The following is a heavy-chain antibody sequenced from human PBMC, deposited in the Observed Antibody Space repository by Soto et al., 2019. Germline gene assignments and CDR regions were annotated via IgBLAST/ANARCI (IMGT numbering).Heavy chain of an antibody. Sequence: PSETLSLTCTVSGGSISSGDYYWSWIRQPPGKGLEWIGYIYYSGSTYYNPSLKSRVTISVDTSKNQFSLKLSSVTAADTAVYYCARGETTVTPLRYWGQGTLVTVSS. CDR2: IYYSGST. J-gene: IGHJ4*02. CDR3: ARGETTVTPLRY. D-gene: IGHD4-4*01. V-gene: IGHV4-30-4*01. CDR1: GGSISSGDYY.